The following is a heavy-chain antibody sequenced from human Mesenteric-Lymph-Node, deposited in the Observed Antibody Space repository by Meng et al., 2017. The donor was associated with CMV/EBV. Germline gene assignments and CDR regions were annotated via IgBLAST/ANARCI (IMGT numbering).Heavy chain of an antibody. D-gene: IGHD3-22*01. Sequence: GGSLRLSCAASGFTFSAHYMDWVRQAPGKGLEWVGRTRNKANSYTTEYAASVKGRFTISRDDSKNSLYLQMNSLKTEDTAVYYCARDGDYYDSSGYWGQGTLVTVSS. J-gene: IGHJ4*02. V-gene: IGHV3-72*01. CDR2: TRNKANSYTT. CDR1: GFTFSAHY. CDR3: ARDGDYYDSSGY.